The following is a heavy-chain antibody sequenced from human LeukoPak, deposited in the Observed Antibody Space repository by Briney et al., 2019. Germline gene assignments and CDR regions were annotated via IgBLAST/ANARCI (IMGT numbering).Heavy chain of an antibody. J-gene: IGHJ4*02. CDR3: ARGHDYDSSVAY. CDR1: GFTFSSNY. Sequence: GGSLRLSCAASGFTFSSNYMSWVRQAPGKGLEWVSVIYSGGSTYYADSVKGRFTISRDNSKNTVDLQMNSLGAEDTAVYYCARGHDYDSSVAYWGEGTLVTVSS. D-gene: IGHD3-22*01. V-gene: IGHV3-66*01. CDR2: IYSGGST.